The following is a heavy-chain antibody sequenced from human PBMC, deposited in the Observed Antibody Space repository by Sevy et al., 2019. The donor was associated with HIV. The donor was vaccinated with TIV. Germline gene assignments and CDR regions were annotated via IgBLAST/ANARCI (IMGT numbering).Heavy chain of an antibody. J-gene: IGHJ4*02. D-gene: IGHD6-19*01. CDR1: GFTLSSYS. V-gene: IGHV3-48*01. CDR2: IGSGSGTV. CDR3: ASLIAVAATFDY. Sequence: GGSLRLSCAVSGFTLSSYSMNWVRQAPGKGPEWISYIGSGSGTVYYADSVKGRFTISRDSAKNSLYLQMNNLRAEDTAVYYCASLIAVAATFDYWGQETLVTVSS.